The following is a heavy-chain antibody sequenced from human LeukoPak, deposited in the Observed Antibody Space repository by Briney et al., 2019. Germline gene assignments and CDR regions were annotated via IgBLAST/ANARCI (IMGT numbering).Heavy chain of an antibody. CDR1: GFTFSTYD. Sequence: GGSLRLSCAASGFTFSTYDINWVRQAPGQGLEWLSHISTSGSSIHYADSVKGRFTISRDNAKNSVYLQLNSLRFEDTAVYYCARDATTELGTVYMDVWGKGTTVTISS. V-gene: IGHV3-48*03. J-gene: IGHJ6*03. D-gene: IGHD4-17*01. CDR3: ARDATTELGTVYMDV. CDR2: ISTSGSSI.